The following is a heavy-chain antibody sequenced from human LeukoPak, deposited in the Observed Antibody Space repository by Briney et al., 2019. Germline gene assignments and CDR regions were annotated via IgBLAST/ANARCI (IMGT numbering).Heavy chain of an antibody. Sequence: SETLSLTCTVSGGSISSGSYYWSWIRQPAGKGLEWIGRIYTSGSTYYNPSLKSRVTISVDTSKNQFSLKLSSVTAADTAVYYCARDYSQGSYFDYWGQGTLVTVSS. D-gene: IGHD3-10*01. J-gene: IGHJ4*02. CDR2: IYTSGST. V-gene: IGHV4-61*02. CDR3: ARDYSQGSYFDY. CDR1: GGSISSGSYY.